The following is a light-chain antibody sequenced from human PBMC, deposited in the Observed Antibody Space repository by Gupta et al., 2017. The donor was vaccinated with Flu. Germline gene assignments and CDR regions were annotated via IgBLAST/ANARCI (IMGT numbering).Light chain of an antibody. CDR2: EVS. Sequence: QSALTQPASVSGSPGQSITISCTGTSSDVGAYDYVSWYEQHPGKAPKVIIYEVSNRPSGVSDRFSGSKSGNNAFLTISGLQAEDEGYYYCCSYAGMMTGFGGGTKLT. CDR1: SSDVGAYDY. V-gene: IGLV2-14*03. CDR3: CSYAGMMTG. J-gene: IGLJ3*02.